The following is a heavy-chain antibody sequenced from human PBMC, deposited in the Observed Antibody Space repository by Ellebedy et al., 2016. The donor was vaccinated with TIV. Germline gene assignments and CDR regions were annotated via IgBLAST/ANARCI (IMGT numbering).Heavy chain of an antibody. CDR3: ARADYDSSGYGTYYFDY. D-gene: IGHD3-22*01. CDR2: ISSSSSYI. CDR1: GFTFSSYA. V-gene: IGHV3-21*01. Sequence: GESLKISXAASGFTFSSYAMSWVRQAPGKGLEWVSSISSSSSYIYYADSVKGRFTISRDNAKNSLYLQMNSLRAEDTAVYYCARADYDSSGYGTYYFDYWGQGTLVTVSS. J-gene: IGHJ4*02.